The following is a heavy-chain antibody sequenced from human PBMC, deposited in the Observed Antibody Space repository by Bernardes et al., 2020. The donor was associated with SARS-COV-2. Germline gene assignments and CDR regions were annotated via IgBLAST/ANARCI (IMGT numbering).Heavy chain of an antibody. CDR1: GYSFTSYW. CDR2: IYPGDSDA. CDR3: ARQSGWSSSSEREVDYFDY. V-gene: IGHV5-51*01. D-gene: IGHD6-6*01. J-gene: IGHJ4*02. Sequence: GESLKISCKGSGYSFTSYWIGWVRQMPGKGLEWMGIIYPGDSDARYSPSFQGQVTISADKSISTAYLQCSSLKASDTAMYYCARQSGWSSSSEREVDYFDYWGQGTLVTVSS.